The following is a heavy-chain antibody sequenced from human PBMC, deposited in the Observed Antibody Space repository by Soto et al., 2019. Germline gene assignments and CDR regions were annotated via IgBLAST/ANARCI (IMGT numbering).Heavy chain of an antibody. D-gene: IGHD2-21*02. V-gene: IGHV3-30*18. CDR1: GFTFRNYA. CDR2: ISFDGSKK. J-gene: IGHJ4*02. Sequence: GGSLRLSCAASGFTFRNYAMHWVRQAPGKGLEWVAVISFDGSKKYYSDSVKGRFTISRDNSKNTLYLQMNSLRAEDTALYYCAKDGRISYCSGDCYSFDYWGQGTLVTVSS. CDR3: AKDGRISYCSGDCYSFDY.